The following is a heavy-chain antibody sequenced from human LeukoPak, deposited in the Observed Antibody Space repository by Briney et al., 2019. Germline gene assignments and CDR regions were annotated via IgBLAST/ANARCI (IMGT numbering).Heavy chain of an antibody. CDR1: GFTFSGYD. V-gene: IGHV3-13*04. CDR3: ARGYVHAFDL. D-gene: IGHD3-16*01. CDR2: IGIGGDT. J-gene: IGHJ3*01. Sequence: PGGSLRLSCAASGFTFSGYDMHWVRQPTGKGLEWVSAIGIGGDTYYPGSVKGRFTMSRENAKNYLYFQMNSLRAGDTAVYYCARGYVHAFDLWGQGTMVTVSS.